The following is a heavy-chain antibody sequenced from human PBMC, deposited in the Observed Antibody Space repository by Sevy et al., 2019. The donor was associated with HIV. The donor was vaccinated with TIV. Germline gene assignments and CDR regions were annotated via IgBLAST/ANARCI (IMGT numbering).Heavy chain of an antibody. CDR3: ARSPKLFNYDFDY. CDR1: GYSFTSYW. Sequence: GESLKISCKGSGYSFTSYWIGWVRQMPGKGLEWMGIIYPGDSDTRYSPSFQGQVTISADKSISTAYLQWSSLKASDTAMHYCARSPKLFNYDFDYWGQGTLVTVSS. V-gene: IGHV5-51*01. J-gene: IGHJ4*02. CDR2: IYPGDSDT. D-gene: IGHD4-4*01.